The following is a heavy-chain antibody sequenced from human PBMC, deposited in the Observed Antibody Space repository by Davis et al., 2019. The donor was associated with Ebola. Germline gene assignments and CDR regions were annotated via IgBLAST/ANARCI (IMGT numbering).Heavy chain of an antibody. V-gene: IGHV3-74*01. CDR3: ARGRYSSSSVYFDY. CDR2: INSAGSST. Sequence: HTGGSLRLSCAASGFTFSNYWMHWVRQAPGKGLVWVSRINSAGSSTTYADSVKGRFTISRDNAKNSLYLQMNSLRDEDTAVYYCARGRYSSSSVYFDYWGQGTLVTVSS. CDR1: GFTFSNYW. D-gene: IGHD6-6*01. J-gene: IGHJ4*02.